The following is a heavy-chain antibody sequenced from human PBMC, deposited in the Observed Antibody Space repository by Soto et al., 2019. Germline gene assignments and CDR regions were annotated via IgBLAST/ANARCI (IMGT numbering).Heavy chain of an antibody. V-gene: IGHV4-59*13. CDR1: GGSISDYY. CDR3: AKDYHSTGWDAALDY. CDR2: VYHTGLT. J-gene: IGHJ4*02. D-gene: IGHD6-19*01. Sequence: QVQLQESGPGLVKPSETLSLTCTISGGSISDYYWSWVRQSPWKGLAWIGYVYHTGLTNYNPSLKTQVTISVATSRNQFSLLLYSVTAADTAVYYCAKDYHSTGWDAALDYWAQGTLVTVSS.